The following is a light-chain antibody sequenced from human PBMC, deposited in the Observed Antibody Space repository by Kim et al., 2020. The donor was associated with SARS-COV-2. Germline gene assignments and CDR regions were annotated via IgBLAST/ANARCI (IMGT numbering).Light chain of an antibody. Sequence: GQRVTISCSGSSYNIGRYTVNWYQQLPGTAPKLLIYKDNQRPSWVPDRFSGSKSDTSASLAITGLQAEDEADYYCQSYDSSLSGSVFGGGTQLTVL. CDR2: KDN. J-gene: IGLJ3*02. V-gene: IGLV1-44*01. CDR3: QSYDSSLSGSV. CDR1: SYNIGRYT.